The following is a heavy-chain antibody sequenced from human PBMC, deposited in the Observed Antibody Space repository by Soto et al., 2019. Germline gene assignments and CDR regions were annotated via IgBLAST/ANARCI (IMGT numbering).Heavy chain of an antibody. V-gene: IGHV3-30*18. CDR1: GFTFSSYG. J-gene: IGHJ5*02. CDR3: AKNHRIAARLAFSNPFDP. Sequence: GGSLRLSCAASGFTFSSYGMHWVRQAPGKGLEWVAVISYDGSNKYYADSVKGRFTISRDNSKNTLYLQMNSLRAEDTAVYYCAKNHRIAARLAFSNPFDPWGQGTLVTVSS. D-gene: IGHD6-6*01. CDR2: ISYDGSNK.